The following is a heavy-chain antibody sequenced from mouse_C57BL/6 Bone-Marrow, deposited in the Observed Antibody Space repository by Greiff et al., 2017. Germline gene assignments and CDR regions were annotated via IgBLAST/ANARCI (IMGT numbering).Heavy chain of an antibody. V-gene: IGHV1-55*01. CDR3: ARRGITTVVFRYWYFDV. CDR1: GYTFTSYW. D-gene: IGHD1-1*01. CDR2: IYPGSGST. Sequence: VQLQQPGAELVKPGASVKMSCKASGYTFTSYWITWVKQRPGQGLEWIGDIYPGSGSTNYNEKFKSKATLTVDTSSSTAYMQLSSLTSADSAVYYCARRGITTVVFRYWYFDVWGTGTTVTVSS. J-gene: IGHJ1*03.